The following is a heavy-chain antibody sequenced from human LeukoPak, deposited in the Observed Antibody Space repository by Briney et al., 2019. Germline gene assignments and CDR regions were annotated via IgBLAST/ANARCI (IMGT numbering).Heavy chain of an antibody. D-gene: IGHD3-16*01. J-gene: IGHJ4*02. CDR3: ARASLGDLFYSDF. CDR1: GYTFSSFY. Sequence: ASVKVSCKASGYTFSSFYMHWVRQAPGQGLEWMGIINPSGGSTSYAQKFQGRVTMTRDTSTSTVYMELSSLRSEDTAVYYCARASLGDLFYSDFWGQGTLVTVSS. CDR2: INPSGGST. V-gene: IGHV1-46*01.